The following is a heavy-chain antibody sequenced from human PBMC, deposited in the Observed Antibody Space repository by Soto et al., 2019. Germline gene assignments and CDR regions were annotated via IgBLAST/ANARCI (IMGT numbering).Heavy chain of an antibody. J-gene: IGHJ4*02. Sequence: QVQLVQSGAEVKKPVSSVKVSCKASGGPFSSYAISWVRQAPGQGLEWMGGIIPIFGTANYAQKFQGRVTITADESTSTAYMELSSLRSEDTAVYYCVTKNSGDDIAYWGQGTLVTVSS. CDR2: IIPIFGTA. V-gene: IGHV1-69*01. CDR1: GGPFSSYA. D-gene: IGHD5-12*01. CDR3: VTKNSGDDIAY.